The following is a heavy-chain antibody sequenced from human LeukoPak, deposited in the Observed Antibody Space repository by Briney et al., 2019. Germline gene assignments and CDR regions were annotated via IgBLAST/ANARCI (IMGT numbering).Heavy chain of an antibody. D-gene: IGHD3-16*01. J-gene: IGHJ4*02. CDR3: ATDEGGLY. Sequence: GGSLRLSCAASGFTFSDYYMSWIRQAPGKGLEWVANIKQDGSEKYYVDSVKGRFTISRDNAKNSLYLQMNSLRAEDTAVYYCATDEGGLYWGQGTLVTVSS. CDR2: IKQDGSEK. CDR1: GFTFSDYY. V-gene: IGHV3-7*04.